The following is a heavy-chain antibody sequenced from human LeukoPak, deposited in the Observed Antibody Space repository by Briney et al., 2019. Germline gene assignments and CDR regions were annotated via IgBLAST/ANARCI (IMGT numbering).Heavy chain of an antibody. D-gene: IGHD3-22*01. V-gene: IGHV3-53*01. CDR3: ARTPYYYDSSGYWTFDY. Sequence: PGGSLRLSCAASGFTVSSNYMSWVRQAPGKGLEWVSVIYSGGSTYYADSVKGRFTISGDNSKNTLYLQMNSLRAEDTAVYYCARTPYYYDSSGYWTFDYWGQGTLVTVSS. J-gene: IGHJ4*02. CDR1: GFTVSSNY. CDR2: IYSGGST.